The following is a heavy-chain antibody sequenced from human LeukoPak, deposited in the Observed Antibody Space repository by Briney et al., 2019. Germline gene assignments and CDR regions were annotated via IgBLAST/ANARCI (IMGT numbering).Heavy chain of an antibody. CDR3: AKDKEYASGSFPIEC. V-gene: IGHV3-30*02. J-gene: IGHJ4*02. CDR1: GFTFSTYG. D-gene: IGHD3-10*01. Sequence: PGGSLRLSCVASGFTFSTYGMHWVRQAPGKGLEWVAFIEYEGGYNKYYADSVKGRLTISRDNSKDTLYLQMNSLRAEDTGFYYCAKDKEYASGSFPIECWGQGTLVAVSS. CDR2: IEYEGGYNK.